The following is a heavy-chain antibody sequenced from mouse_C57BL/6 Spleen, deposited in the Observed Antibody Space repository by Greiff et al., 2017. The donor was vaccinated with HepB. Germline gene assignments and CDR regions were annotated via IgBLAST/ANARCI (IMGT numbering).Heavy chain of an antibody. CDR3: ARDSNSRDWYFDV. CDR2: IWSGGST. Sequence: QVQLKESGPGLVQPSQSLSITCTVSGFSLTSYGVHWVRQSPGKGLEWLGVIWSGGSTDYNAAFISRLSISKDNSKSQVFFKMNSLQADDTAIYYCARDSNSRDWYFDVWGTGTTVTVSS. D-gene: IGHD2-5*01. CDR1: GFSLTSYG. V-gene: IGHV2-2*01. J-gene: IGHJ1*03.